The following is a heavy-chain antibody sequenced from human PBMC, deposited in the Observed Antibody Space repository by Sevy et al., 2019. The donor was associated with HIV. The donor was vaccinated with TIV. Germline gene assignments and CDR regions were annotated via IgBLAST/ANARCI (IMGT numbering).Heavy chain of an antibody. J-gene: IGHJ4*02. D-gene: IGHD2-15*01. CDR1: GDSISSYY. CDR3: AVGYCSGGSCLYFDS. CDR2: IYYSGST. V-gene: IGHV4-59*12. Sequence: SETLSLTCTVSGDSISSYYWSWIRQPPGKGLEWIGYIYYSGSTNYNPSLKSRVTISVDTSKNQFSLKLSSVTAADTAVYYCAVGYCSGGSCLYFDSWGQGTLVTVSS.